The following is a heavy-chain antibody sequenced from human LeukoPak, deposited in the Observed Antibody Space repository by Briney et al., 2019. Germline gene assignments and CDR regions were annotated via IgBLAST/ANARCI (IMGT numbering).Heavy chain of an antibody. Sequence: TSSETLSLTCTVSGGSVSSGSYYWSWIRQPPGKGLEWIGYIYYSGSTNYNPSLKSRVTISVDTSKNQFSLKLTSVTAADTAVCYCARGRGDSKGTSFDFWGQGTLVTVSS. V-gene: IGHV4-61*01. CDR3: ARGRGDSKGTSFDF. D-gene: IGHD3-22*01. CDR2: IYYSGST. J-gene: IGHJ4*02. CDR1: GGSVSSGSYY.